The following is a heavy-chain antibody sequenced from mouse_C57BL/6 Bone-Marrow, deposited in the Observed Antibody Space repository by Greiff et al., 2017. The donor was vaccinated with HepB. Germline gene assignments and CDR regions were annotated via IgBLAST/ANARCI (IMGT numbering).Heavy chain of an antibody. Sequence: QVQLQQPGTELVKPGASVKLSCKASGYTFTSYWMHWVKQRPGQGLEWIGNINPSNGGTNYNEKFKGKATMTVDKSSSTAYRQLSSLTSEDSAVFYCSRDIYINYVDYAMDYWGQGPSVTVSS. CDR1: GYTFTSYW. J-gene: IGHJ4*01. V-gene: IGHV1-53*01. D-gene: IGHD2-5*01. CDR2: INPSNGGT. CDR3: SRDIYINYVDYAMDY.